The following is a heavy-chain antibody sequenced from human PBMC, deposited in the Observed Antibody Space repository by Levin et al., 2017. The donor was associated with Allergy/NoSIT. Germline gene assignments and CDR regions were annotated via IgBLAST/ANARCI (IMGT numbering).Heavy chain of an antibody. CDR2: IFHSGST. D-gene: IGHD5-12*01. CDR1: YTSISSYY. V-gene: IGHV4-59*08. Sequence: SETLSLTCTFSYTSISSYYWSWVRLPPGKGLEWIGYIFHSGSTNYNPSLKSRLTMSIDMSKNQFSLRLSSVSAADTAIYYCAGQKGFSGYDPTESFDSWGQGIQVIVSS. J-gene: IGHJ4*02. CDR3: AGQKGFSGYDPTESFDS.